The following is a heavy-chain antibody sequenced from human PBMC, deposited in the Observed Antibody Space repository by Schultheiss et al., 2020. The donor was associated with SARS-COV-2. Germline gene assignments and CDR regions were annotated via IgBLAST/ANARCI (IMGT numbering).Heavy chain of an antibody. Sequence: GESLKISCAASRFAFSNYALSWVRQAPGKGLEWVSPISGSGYSTYDADSVKGRFTISRDNSKNTLFLQMNSLRADDTAVYSCAKDRYGDYGPYYFDYWGQGTLVTVSS. CDR1: RFAFSNYA. D-gene: IGHD4-17*01. V-gene: IGHV3-23*01. CDR3: AKDRYGDYGPYYFDY. J-gene: IGHJ4*02. CDR2: ISGSGYST.